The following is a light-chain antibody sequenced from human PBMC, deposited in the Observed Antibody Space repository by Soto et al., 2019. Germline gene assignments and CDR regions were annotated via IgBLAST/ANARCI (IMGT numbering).Light chain of an antibody. V-gene: IGKV3-15*01. Sequence: LNQSLGPLSLSTGERATLTCRASQSVTNNYLAWYQQKPGQAPRLLIYGASTRATGIPARFSGSGSGTEFTLTISSLQSEDFAVYYCQQYNNWPSFGQGAKVDI. CDR2: GAS. J-gene: IGKJ1*01. CDR1: QSVTNN. CDR3: QQYNNWPS.